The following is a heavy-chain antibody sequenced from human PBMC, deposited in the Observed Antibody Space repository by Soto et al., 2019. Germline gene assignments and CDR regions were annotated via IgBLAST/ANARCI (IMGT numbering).Heavy chain of an antibody. CDR1: GASVSSGNQY. V-gene: IGHV4-61*01. CDR3: ARGWDANS. CDR2: IYNSVIT. D-gene: IGHD6-19*01. J-gene: IGHJ4*02. Sequence: SETLSLTCTVSGASVSSGNQYWSWIRQPPGKRLEWIGFIYNSVITNYSPSLKSRVSISADTSRNQFSLKVSSVTAADTAVYYCARGWDANSWGQGALVTVSS.